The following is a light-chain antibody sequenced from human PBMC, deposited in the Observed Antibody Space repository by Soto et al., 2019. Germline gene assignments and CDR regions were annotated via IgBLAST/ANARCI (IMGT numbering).Light chain of an antibody. CDR3: CSYAGSNNLI. CDR2: EGS. CDR1: SSDVGRYNL. V-gene: IGLV2-23*01. Sequence: QSALTQPASVSGSPGQSITISCTGTSSDVGRYNLVSWYQQYPGKAPKLMIYEGSKRPSGVSNRFSGSKSGNTASLTISGLQAEDEADYYCCSYAGSNNLIFGGGTKLTVL. J-gene: IGLJ2*01.